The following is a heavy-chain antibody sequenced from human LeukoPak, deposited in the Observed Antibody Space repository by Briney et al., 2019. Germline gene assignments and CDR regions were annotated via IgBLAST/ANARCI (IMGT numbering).Heavy chain of an antibody. CDR1: GFTFSSYG. D-gene: IGHD5-12*01. CDR2: TRYDGSNK. Sequence: GGSLRLSCAASGFTFSSYGMHWVRQAPGKGLEWVAFTRYDGSNKYYADSVKGRFTISRDNSKNTLYLHVNSLRPEDTAVYYCAKGSGYEAQYCYYYMDVWGKGTTVTISS. J-gene: IGHJ6*03. CDR3: AKGSGYEAQYCYYYMDV. V-gene: IGHV3-30*02.